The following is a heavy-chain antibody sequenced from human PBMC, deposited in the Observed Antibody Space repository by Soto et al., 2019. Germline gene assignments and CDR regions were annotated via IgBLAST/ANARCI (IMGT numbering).Heavy chain of an antibody. CDR2: ISYDGSNK. CDR3: AKDEDGLDY. V-gene: IGHV3-30*18. J-gene: IGHJ4*02. CDR1: GFTFSSYG. Sequence: PGGSLRLSCAASGFTFSSYGMHWVRQAPGKGLEWVAVISYDGSNKYYADSVKGRFTISRDNSKNTLYLQMNSLRAEDTAVYYCAKDEDGLDYWGQGTLVTVSS.